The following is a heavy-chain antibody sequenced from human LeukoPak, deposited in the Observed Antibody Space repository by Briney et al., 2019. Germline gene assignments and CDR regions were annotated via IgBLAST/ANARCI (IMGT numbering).Heavy chain of an antibody. Sequence: SETLSLTCTVSGGSISSYHWSWIRQPPGKGLEWIGYISYSGSTNYNPSLKSRVTISADTSKNRFSLKLTSVTAADTAVYYCARHLDCSRTSCSNYYYYYGMDVWGQGTPVTVSS. D-gene: IGHD2-2*01. CDR3: ARHLDCSRTSCSNYYYYYGMDV. CDR2: ISYSGST. V-gene: IGHV4-59*08. J-gene: IGHJ6*02. CDR1: GGSISSYH.